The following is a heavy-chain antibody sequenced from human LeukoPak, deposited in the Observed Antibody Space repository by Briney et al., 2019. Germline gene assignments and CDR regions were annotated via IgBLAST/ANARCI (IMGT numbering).Heavy chain of an antibody. CDR1: GYIFTVYH. CDR2: MTPDSGDT. J-gene: IGHJ4*02. D-gene: IGHD1-26*01. V-gene: IGHV1-2*06. CDR3: ARDLSSTPYWELDY. Sequence: ASVKVSCKATGYIFTVYHIHWVRRAPGQEPEWMGRMTPDSGDTNYALQFQGRVTMTRDTSISTAYMDLSRLTSDDTAVYYCARDLSSTPYWELDYWGQGTLVTVSS.